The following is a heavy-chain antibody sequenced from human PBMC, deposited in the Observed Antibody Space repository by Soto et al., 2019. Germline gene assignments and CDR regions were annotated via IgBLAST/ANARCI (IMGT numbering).Heavy chain of an antibody. CDR1: GCNVSMYL. CDR2: INDDGIST. Sequence: GGAVRISYAGSGCNVSMYLSHWVRRVTGKGPEWVSRINDDGISTNYADSVKGRFTISRDNAKNTLYLQMNALRVEDTGVYYCTRGPRPTSTGTGAFWGQGTLVTVSS. D-gene: IGHD1-1*01. CDR3: TRGPRPTSTGTGAF. J-gene: IGHJ4*02. V-gene: IGHV3-74*01.